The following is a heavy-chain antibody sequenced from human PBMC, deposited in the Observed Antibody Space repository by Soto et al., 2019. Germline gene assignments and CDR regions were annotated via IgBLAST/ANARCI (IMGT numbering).Heavy chain of an antibody. Sequence: QVQLQESGPGLVKPSGTLSLTCAVSSGSISSSNWWSLFRQPPGKGLEWIGEIYHSGSTNYNPSLKSRVTISVDQSKNQFSLKLSSVTAADTAVYYWARALVVVPAATYYMDVWGKGTTVTVSS. J-gene: IGHJ6*03. D-gene: IGHD2-2*01. CDR1: SGSISSSNW. CDR2: IYHSGST. V-gene: IGHV4-4*02. CDR3: ARALVVVPAATYYMDV.